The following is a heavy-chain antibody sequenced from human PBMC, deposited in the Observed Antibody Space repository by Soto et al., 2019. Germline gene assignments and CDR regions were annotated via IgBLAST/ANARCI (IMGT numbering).Heavy chain of an antibody. Sequence: GGSLRLSCAASGFTFSSYDMHWVRQATGKGLEWVSAIGTAGDTYYPGSVKGRFTISRENAKNSLYLQMNSLRAEDTAVYYCARVAQLDILTGYSRYYYYGMDVWGQGTTVTVSS. CDR3: ARVAQLDILTGYSRYYYYGMDV. CDR1: GFTFSSYD. CDR2: IGTAGDT. D-gene: IGHD3-9*01. J-gene: IGHJ6*02. V-gene: IGHV3-13*01.